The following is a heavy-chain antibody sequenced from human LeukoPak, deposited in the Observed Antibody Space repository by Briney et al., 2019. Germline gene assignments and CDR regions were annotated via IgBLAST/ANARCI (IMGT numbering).Heavy chain of an antibody. CDR2: MNPNSGNT. CDR3: ARGPQAPGYCSGGSCYSFYYYYMDV. J-gene: IGHJ6*03. CDR1: GYSFTTYD. Sequence: GASVKVSCKASGYSFTTYDINWVGQAAGQGLEWVAWMNPNSGNTGYAQKFQGRVTMTRNTSISTAYMELSSLRSEDTAVYYCARGPQAPGYCSGGSCYSFYYYYMDVWGKGTTVTVSS. D-gene: IGHD2-15*01. V-gene: IGHV1-8*01.